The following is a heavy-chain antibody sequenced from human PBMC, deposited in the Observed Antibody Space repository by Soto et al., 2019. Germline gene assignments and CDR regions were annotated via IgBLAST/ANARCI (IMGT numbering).Heavy chain of an antibody. Sequence: QLQLQESGSGLVKPSQTLSLTCAVSGGSISSGGYSWSWIRQPPGKGLEWIGYIYHSGSTYYNPPIKRRSTISVDRSKNPFSLKLSSVTAADTAVYYCARGVAVVVTAYFDYWGQGTLVPVSS. CDR3: ARGVAVVVTAYFDY. V-gene: IGHV4-30-2*01. D-gene: IGHD2-21*02. CDR1: GGSISSGGYS. J-gene: IGHJ4*02. CDR2: IYHSGST.